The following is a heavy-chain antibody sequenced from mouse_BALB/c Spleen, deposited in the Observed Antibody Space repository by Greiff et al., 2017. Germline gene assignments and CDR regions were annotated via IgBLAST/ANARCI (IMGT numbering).Heavy chain of an antibody. Sequence: EVKVVESGGGLVQPGGSLKLSCAASGFTFSSYTMSWVRQTPEKRLEWVAYISNGGGSTYYPDTVKGRFTISRDNAKNTLYLQMSSLKSEDTAMYYCARGRNYDYEDAMDYWGQGTSVTVSS. D-gene: IGHD2-4*01. CDR1: GFTFSSYT. CDR3: ARGRNYDYEDAMDY. J-gene: IGHJ4*01. CDR2: ISNGGGST. V-gene: IGHV5-12-2*01.